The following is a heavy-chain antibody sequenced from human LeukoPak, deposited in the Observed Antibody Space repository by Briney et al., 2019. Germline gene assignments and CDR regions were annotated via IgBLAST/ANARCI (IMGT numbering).Heavy chain of an antibody. Sequence: ASAKVSCKASGYTFTSYGISWVRQAPGQGLEWMGWISAYNGNTNYAQKLQGRVTMTTDTSTSTAYMELRSLRSDDTAVYYCARSTLRRDYFDYWGQGTLVTVSS. J-gene: IGHJ4*02. CDR1: GYTFTSYG. CDR2: ISAYNGNT. V-gene: IGHV1-18*01. CDR3: ARSTLRRDYFDY. D-gene: IGHD2-2*01.